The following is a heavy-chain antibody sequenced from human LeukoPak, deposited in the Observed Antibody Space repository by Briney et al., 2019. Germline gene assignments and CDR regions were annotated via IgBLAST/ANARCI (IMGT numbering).Heavy chain of an antibody. Sequence: GGSLRLSCAASGFTFRSYWMTWVRQAPGKGLEWVANIKQDGSEKYYVDSVKGRFTISRDNAKNSLYLQMNSLRAEDTAVYYCARRSSGYCSSTSCYAYHYYYYGMDVWGKGTTVTVPS. D-gene: IGHD2-2*01. J-gene: IGHJ6*04. CDR2: IKQDGSEK. V-gene: IGHV3-7*03. CDR1: GFTFRSYW. CDR3: ARRSSGYCSSTSCYAYHYYYYGMDV.